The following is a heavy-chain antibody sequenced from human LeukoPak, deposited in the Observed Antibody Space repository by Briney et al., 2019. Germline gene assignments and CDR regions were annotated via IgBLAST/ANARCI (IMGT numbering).Heavy chain of an antibody. Sequence: ASVKVSCKASGGTFSSYAISWVRQAPGQGLEWMGWISAYNGNTNYAQKLQGRVTMTTDTSTSTAYMELRSLRSDDTAVYYCARSHCSSTSCYDAFDIWGQGTMVTVSS. V-gene: IGHV1-18*01. CDR2: ISAYNGNT. CDR3: ARSHCSSTSCYDAFDI. D-gene: IGHD2-2*01. CDR1: GGTFSSYA. J-gene: IGHJ3*02.